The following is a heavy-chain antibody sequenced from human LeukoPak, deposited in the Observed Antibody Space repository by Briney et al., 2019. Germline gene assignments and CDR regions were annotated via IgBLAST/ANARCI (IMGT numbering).Heavy chain of an antibody. CDR2: IKQDGSEE. J-gene: IGHJ4*02. D-gene: IGHD3-16*02. V-gene: IGHV3-7*01. CDR1: GFTFSSYW. Sequence: GGSLRLSCAASGFTFSSYWMSWVRQAPGKGLEWVANIKQDGSEEYYVDSVKGRFTISRDNAKNSLYLQMNSLRAEDTAVYYCARGSFYDYVWGSYRHIFDYWGQGTLVTVSS. CDR3: ARGSFYDYVWGSYRHIFDY.